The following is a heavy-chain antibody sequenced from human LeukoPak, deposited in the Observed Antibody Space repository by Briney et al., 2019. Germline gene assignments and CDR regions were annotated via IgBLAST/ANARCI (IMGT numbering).Heavy chain of an antibody. CDR3: ARRKDSSSWSTVFDY. V-gene: IGHV4-59*08. J-gene: IGHJ4*02. CDR2: IYYSGST. CDR1: GGSSSSYY. D-gene: IGHD6-13*01. Sequence: SETLTLTCTVSGGSSSSYYWSWIRQPPGKGLEWIGYIYYSGSTNYNPSLKSRVTISVDTSKNQFSLKLSSVTAADTAVYYWARRKDSSSWSTVFDYWGQGTLVTVSS.